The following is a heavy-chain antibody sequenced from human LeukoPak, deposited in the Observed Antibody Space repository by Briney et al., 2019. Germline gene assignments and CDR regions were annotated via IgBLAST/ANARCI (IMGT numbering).Heavy chain of an antibody. CDR3: ARHRSPGVGATEY. CDR2: IYSSGHT. D-gene: IGHD1-26*01. V-gene: IGHV4-39*01. J-gene: IGHJ4*02. CDR1: SDSISTSTYY. Sequence: SETLSLTCTVSSDSISTSTYYWGWIRQPPGKGLEWVGSIYSSGHTYYSPPLQNRVTISVDTSKNQFSLKLSSVTAADTAIYYCARHRSPGVGATEYWGQGILVTVSS.